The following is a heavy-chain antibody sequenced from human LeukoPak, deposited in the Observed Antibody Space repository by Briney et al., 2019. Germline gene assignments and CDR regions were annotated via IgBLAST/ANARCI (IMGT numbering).Heavy chain of an antibody. J-gene: IGHJ4*02. CDR3: ARGYNDYGDYVYGD. Sequence: SVKVSCEASGGTFSSYAISWVRQAPGQGLEWMGGIIPIFGTANYAQKFQGRVTITADKSTSTAYMELSSLRSEDTAVYYCARGYNDYGDYVYGDWGQGTLVTVSS. CDR2: IIPIFGTA. D-gene: IGHD4-17*01. V-gene: IGHV1-69*06. CDR1: GGTFSSYA.